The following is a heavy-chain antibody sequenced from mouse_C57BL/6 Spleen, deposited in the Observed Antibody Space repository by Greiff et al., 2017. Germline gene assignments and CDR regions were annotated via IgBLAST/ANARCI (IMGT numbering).Heavy chain of an antibody. Sequence: VQLQQPGAELVRPGSSVKLSCKASGYTFTSYWMDWVKQRPGQGLEWIGNIYPSDSETHYNQKFKDKATLTVDKSSRTAYMQLSSLTSEDSAVYYCARLGYYGSSDYWGQGTTLTVSS. J-gene: IGHJ2*01. CDR1: GYTFTSYW. CDR3: ARLGYYGSSDY. D-gene: IGHD1-1*01. CDR2: IYPSDSET. V-gene: IGHV1-61*01.